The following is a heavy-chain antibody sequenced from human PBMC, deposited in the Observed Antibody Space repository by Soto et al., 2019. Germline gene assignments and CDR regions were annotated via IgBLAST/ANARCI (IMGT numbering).Heavy chain of an antibody. CDR2: ITGSGGTT. CDR1: GFTFSSYA. J-gene: IGHJ6*02. CDR3: AKDLSPNMGCMDV. Sequence: EVQLLESGGDLVQPGGSLRLSCAASGFTFSSYAMSWVRQAPGKGLEWVSSITGSGGTTFYADSVKGRLTISRDNSKNTLYVQMDILRAEDTAVYYCAKDLSPNMGCMDVWCPGTTVTV. V-gene: IGHV3-23*01. D-gene: IGHD3-10*01.